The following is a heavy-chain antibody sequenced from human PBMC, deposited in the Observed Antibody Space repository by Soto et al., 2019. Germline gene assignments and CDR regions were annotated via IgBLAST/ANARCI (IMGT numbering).Heavy chain of an antibody. D-gene: IGHD5-12*01. CDR1: GGSFSSYT. V-gene: IGHV1-69*01. J-gene: IGHJ4*02. CDR3: TTGCGGYDHRFDS. CDR2: IIPLFDTT. Sequence: QVQLVQSGAEVKKPGSSVKVSCKASGGSFSSYTISWVRQAPGQGLEWMGGIIPLFDTTNYAQKFQGRVTITADESSSTAYMELSSLTSEDTAVFYCTTGCGGYDHRFDSWGQGTLVTVSS.